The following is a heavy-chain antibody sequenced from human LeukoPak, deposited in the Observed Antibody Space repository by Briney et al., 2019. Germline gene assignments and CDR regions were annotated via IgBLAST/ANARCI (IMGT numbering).Heavy chain of an antibody. CDR2: IYHSGST. Sequence: SETLSLTCAVSGYSISSGYYWGWIRQPPGKGLEWIGSIYHSGSTYYNPSLKSRVTISVDTSKNQFPLKLSSVTAADTAVYYCARYYRYQLLTYDAFDIWGQGTMVTVSS. CDR3: ARYYRYQLLTYDAFDI. D-gene: IGHD2-2*01. CDR1: GYSISSGYY. V-gene: IGHV4-38-2*01. J-gene: IGHJ3*02.